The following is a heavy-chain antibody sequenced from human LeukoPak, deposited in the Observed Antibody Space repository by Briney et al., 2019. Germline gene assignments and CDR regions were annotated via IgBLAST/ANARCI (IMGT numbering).Heavy chain of an antibody. V-gene: IGHV1-2*02. J-gene: IGHJ4*02. CDR2: INPNSGGT. CDR1: GYTFTDYF. Sequence: ASVKVSCKASGYTFTDYFMHWVRQAPGQGLEWMGWINPNSGGTNFAQKFQGRVTMTRDTSISTAYMELSRLRSDDTAVYYCARDGGYCSGGSCYSYFDYWGQGTLVTVSS. D-gene: IGHD2-15*01. CDR3: ARDGGYCSGGSCYSYFDY.